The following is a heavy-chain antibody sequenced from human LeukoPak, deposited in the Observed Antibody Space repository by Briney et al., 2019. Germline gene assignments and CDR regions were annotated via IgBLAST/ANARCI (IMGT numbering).Heavy chain of an antibody. J-gene: IGHJ4*02. Sequence: GGSLRLSCAASGFIFSSYAVSWVRQAPGKGLEWVSTIIRSGDRTSYAESVKGRFTVSRDNSKNTLYLQMNSLRAEDTAVYYCARDHNLNFDYWGQGTLVTVSS. CDR2: IIRSGDRT. CDR3: ARDHNLNFDY. CDR1: GFIFSSYA. D-gene: IGHD1-20*01. V-gene: IGHV3-23*01.